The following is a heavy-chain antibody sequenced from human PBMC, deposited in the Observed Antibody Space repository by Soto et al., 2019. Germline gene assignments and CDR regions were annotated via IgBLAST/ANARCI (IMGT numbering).Heavy chain of an antibody. D-gene: IGHD2-15*01. J-gene: IGHJ4*02. V-gene: IGHV3-15*01. CDR3: TTEGSGGYCGGESFYSLTY. CDR2: IKNRAAGGTT. Sequence: GGSLRLSCAASGFTLSNTWMTWVRQAPGKGLEWIGRIKNRAAGGTTDYAAPVKGRFTISRDDSKNTLYLHMNSLETEDTGVYYCTTEGSGGYCGGESFYSLTYWGQGTLVTVSS. CDR1: GFTLSNTW.